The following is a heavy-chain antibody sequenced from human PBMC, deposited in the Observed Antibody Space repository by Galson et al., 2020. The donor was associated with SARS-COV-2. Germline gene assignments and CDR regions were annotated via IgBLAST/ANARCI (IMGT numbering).Heavy chain of an antibody. V-gene: IGHV3-21*01. J-gene: IGHJ6*02. CDR2: ISSSSSYI. Sequence: GGSLRLSCAASGFTFSSYSMNWVRQAPGKGLEWVSSISSSSSYIYYADSVKGRFTISRDNAKNSLYLQMNSLRAEDTAVYYCARGAPWGYAVGYYYYYGMDVSGQGTTVTVSS. CDR3: ARGAPWGYAVGYYYYYGMDV. D-gene: IGHD1-26*01. CDR1: GFTFSSYS.